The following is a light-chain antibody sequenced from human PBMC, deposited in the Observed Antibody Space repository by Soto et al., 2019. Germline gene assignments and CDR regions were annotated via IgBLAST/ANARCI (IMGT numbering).Light chain of an antibody. J-gene: IGLJ3*02. V-gene: IGLV2-23*01. CDR2: EGS. Sequence: QSALTQPAYVSGSPGQSITISCTGSSSDVGSYNLVSWHQQYPGKAPKLMIYEGSKRPSGVSNRFSGSKSGNTASLTISGHQAEDEADYYCCSYAGRSTLVFGGGTKVTVL. CDR1: SSDVGSYNL. CDR3: CSYAGRSTLV.